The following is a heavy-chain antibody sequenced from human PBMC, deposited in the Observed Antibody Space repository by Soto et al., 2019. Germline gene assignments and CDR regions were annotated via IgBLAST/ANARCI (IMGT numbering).Heavy chain of an antibody. CDR1: GDSIIIGYD. CDR3: ARSMLSRSWLVAY. Sequence: SGTXALSCALSGDSIIIGYDFGCIRQPPGKGPEWIGTIYHSWTTYYNPSLKSRVTISIDTSKNQLSLNLTSLTATDTAVYFCARSMLSRSWLVAYWGQGSPVTVSS. J-gene: IGHJ4*02. CDR2: IYHSWTT. D-gene: IGHD6-13*01. V-gene: IGHV4-38-2*01.